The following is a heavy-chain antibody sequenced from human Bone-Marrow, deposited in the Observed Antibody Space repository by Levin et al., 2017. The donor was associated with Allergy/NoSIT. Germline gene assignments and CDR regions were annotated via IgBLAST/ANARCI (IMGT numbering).Heavy chain of an antibody. CDR2: IFYSGST. D-gene: IGHD2-21*01. CDR3: ARGGASSKHFDY. CDR1: GASISSYY. V-gene: IGHV4-59*01. J-gene: IGHJ4*02. Sequence: SETLSLTCTVSGASISSYYWSWIRQPPGKGLEWIGYIFYSGSTNYNPSLKSRVTKSLDTSKNQFSLNLNSVAAADTAVYYCARGGASSKHFDYWGQGTLVTVSS.